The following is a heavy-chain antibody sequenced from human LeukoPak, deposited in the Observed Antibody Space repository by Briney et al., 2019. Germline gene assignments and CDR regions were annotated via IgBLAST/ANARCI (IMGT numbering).Heavy chain of an antibody. CDR3: ARGGFRYFGY. V-gene: IGHV3-7*04. CDR1: GFTFRSYW. Sequence: GGSLRLSCAASGFTFRSYWMTWVRQAPGKGLEWVANIKQDGNEKYYVDSVKGRFTISRDNAKNSLYLQMNSLRAEDTAVYYCARGGFRYFGYWGQGTLVTVSS. CDR2: IKQDGNEK. J-gene: IGHJ4*02. D-gene: IGHD3-16*02.